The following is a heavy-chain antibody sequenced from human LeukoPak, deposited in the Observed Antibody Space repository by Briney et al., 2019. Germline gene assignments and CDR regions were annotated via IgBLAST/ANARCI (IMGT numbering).Heavy chain of an antibody. J-gene: IGHJ4*02. D-gene: IGHD3-22*01. V-gene: IGHV3-21*01. CDR1: GFTFSSYS. CDR2: ISSSSSYI. Sequence: PGGSLRLSCAASGFTFSSYSMNWVRQAPGKGLEWVSSISSSSSYIYYADSVKGRFTISRDNAKNSLYLQMNSRRAEDTAVYYCARISSYYYDSSGYLDYWGQGTLVTVSS. CDR3: ARISSYYYDSSGYLDY.